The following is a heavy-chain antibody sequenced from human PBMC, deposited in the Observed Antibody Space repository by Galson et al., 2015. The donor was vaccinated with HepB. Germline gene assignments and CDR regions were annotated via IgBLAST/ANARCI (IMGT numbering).Heavy chain of an antibody. D-gene: IGHD4-17*01. J-gene: IGHJ6*02. CDR1: GFTFMNYA. CDR2: VTGGGHTT. CDR3: AKFQVTKLGSYHGMDV. Sequence: SLRLSCAASGFTFMNYAMTWVRQAPGKGLQWVSSVTGGGHTTYYADSVKGRFTISRDNSKNTLYLQMDGLRAEDTAIYYCAKFQVTKLGSYHGMDVWGQGTTVTVSS. V-gene: IGHV3-23*01.